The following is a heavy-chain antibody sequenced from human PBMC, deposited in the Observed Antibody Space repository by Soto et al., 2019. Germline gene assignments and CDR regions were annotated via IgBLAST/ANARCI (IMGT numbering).Heavy chain of an antibody. CDR3: ARDAAAGSNYFDY. CDR1: GYTFTGYY. Sequence: ASVKVSCKASGYTFTGYYMHWVRQAPGQGLEWMGWINPNSGGTNYAQKFQGWVTMTRDTSISTAYMELSRLRSDDTAVYYCARDAAAGSNYFDYWGQGTLVTVSS. CDR2: INPNSGGT. V-gene: IGHV1-2*04. J-gene: IGHJ4*02. D-gene: IGHD6-13*01.